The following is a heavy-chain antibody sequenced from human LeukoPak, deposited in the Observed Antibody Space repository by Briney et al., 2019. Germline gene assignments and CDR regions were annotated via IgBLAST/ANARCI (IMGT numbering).Heavy chain of an antibody. CDR1: GYIFSRSG. CDR3: ARVFPSSGWYNLYY. CDR2: ISSYNGNT. Sequence: ASVRGSCKASGYIFSRSGITAVRQAPGQGLEWRGWISSYNGNTNNAQKVQGRDTMTTDTSTSTAYMELSSLRSDDTAVYYCARVFPSSGWYNLYYWGLGTLVTVSS. J-gene: IGHJ4*02. D-gene: IGHD6-19*01. V-gene: IGHV1-18*01.